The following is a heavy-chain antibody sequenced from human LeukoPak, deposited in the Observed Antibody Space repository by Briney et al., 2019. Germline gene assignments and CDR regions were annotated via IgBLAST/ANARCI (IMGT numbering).Heavy chain of an antibody. CDR2: IIVSGSRT. CDR1: GLTFSNYA. CDR3: SKDPNGDYIGAFDM. Sequence: GGSLRLSCAASGLTFSNYAMTWVRQAPGKGLEWVSSIIVSGSRTYYADSVKGRFTISRDNSKNTLYLQMNSLRAEDTALYYCSKDPNGDYIGAFDMWGPGTLDTVSS. V-gene: IGHV3-23*01. D-gene: IGHD4-17*01. J-gene: IGHJ3*02.